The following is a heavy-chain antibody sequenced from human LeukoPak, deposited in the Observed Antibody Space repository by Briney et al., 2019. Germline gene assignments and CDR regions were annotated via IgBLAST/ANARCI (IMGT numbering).Heavy chain of an antibody. V-gene: IGHV4-59*01. CDR1: AGSISNYY. Sequence: PSVTLSLTCNVSAGSISNYYWTWIRQPPGEGLEWIGYIYYSGSTNYNPSLKSRVTISIDTSKNQFSLKLSSVTAADTAVYYCARGVRARSIAAAGPFDYWGQGALVTVSS. D-gene: IGHD6-13*01. CDR2: IYYSGST. CDR3: ARGVRARSIAAAGPFDY. J-gene: IGHJ4*02.